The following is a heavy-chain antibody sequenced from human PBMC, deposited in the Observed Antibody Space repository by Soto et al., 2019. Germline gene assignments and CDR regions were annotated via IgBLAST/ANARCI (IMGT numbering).Heavy chain of an antibody. CDR2: ISAHNGNT. CDR1: GYTFTSYG. J-gene: IGHJ4*02. Sequence: QVHLVQSGAEVKKPGASVKVSCKASGYTFTSYGITWVRQAPGQGLEWMGWISAHNGNTDYAQKLQGRVIVTRDTXTXXXXXELRSLISDDTAVYYCARGRYGDYWGQGALVTVSS. D-gene: IGHD1-1*01. V-gene: IGHV1-18*01. CDR3: ARGRYGDY.